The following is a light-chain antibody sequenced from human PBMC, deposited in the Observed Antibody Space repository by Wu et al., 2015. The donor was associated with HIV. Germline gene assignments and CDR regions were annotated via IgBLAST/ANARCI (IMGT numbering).Light chain of an antibody. Sequence: EIVLTQSPATLSLSPGERAALSCRASQSVGNYLVWYQQKPGQAPRLLISNASNRATGIPARFSGSGSGTDFTLTISSLGPEDFAIYYCQQRANWPRTFGQGTKLDVK. V-gene: IGKV3-11*01. J-gene: IGKJ2*01. CDR1: QSVGNY. CDR3: QQRANWPRT. CDR2: NAS.